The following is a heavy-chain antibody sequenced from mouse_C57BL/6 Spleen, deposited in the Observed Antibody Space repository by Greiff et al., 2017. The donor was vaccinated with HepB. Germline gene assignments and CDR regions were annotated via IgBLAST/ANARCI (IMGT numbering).Heavy chain of an antibody. Sequence: VQLQQSGPELVKPGASVKISCKASGYTFTDYYMNWVNQSHGKSLEWIGDINPNNGGTSYNQKFKGKATLTVDKSSSTAYMELRSLTSEDSAVYYCARVLLIYYAMDYWGQGTSVTVSS. V-gene: IGHV1-26*01. J-gene: IGHJ4*01. CDR1: GYTFTDYY. CDR3: ARVLLIYYAMDY. CDR2: INPNNGGT.